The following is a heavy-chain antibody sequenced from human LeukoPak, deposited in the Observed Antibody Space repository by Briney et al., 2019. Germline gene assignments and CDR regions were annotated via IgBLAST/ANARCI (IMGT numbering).Heavy chain of an antibody. Sequence: ASVKVSCKASGYTFTGYYMHWVRQAPGQGLEWMGWINPNSGGTNYAQKFQGRVTMTRDTSISTAYMELSRLRSDDTAVYYCAREEDFWSGYYGWGQGTLVTVSS. CDR3: AREEDFWSGYYG. V-gene: IGHV1-2*02. D-gene: IGHD3-3*01. CDR1: GYTFTGYY. J-gene: IGHJ4*02. CDR2: INPNSGGT.